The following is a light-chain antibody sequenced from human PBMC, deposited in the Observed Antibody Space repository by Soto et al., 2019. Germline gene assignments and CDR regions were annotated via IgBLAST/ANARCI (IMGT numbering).Light chain of an antibody. CDR1: QGIRND. Sequence: AIQMTQSPSSLSASVGDRVTITCRASQGIRNDLGWYQQKPGKAPKLLIYAASSLETGVPSRFSGSGSGTDFTLTISSLQPEDFATYDGLQDYIYTPTFGQGTKLEIK. CDR3: LQDYIYTPT. V-gene: IGKV1-6*01. CDR2: AAS. J-gene: IGKJ2*01.